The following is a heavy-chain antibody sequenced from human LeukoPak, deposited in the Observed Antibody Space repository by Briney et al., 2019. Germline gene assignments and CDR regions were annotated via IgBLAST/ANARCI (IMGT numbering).Heavy chain of an antibody. Sequence: PEASLKISSAGSGYGFTNYWTDWLRQIPEHPLKWMGFIYPGDSDATYSPSLYGQVTISTAMSISTAYLQLSLLTATATAMSFCARRGNWRYYFDYWGQGTLVTVSS. CDR2: IYPGDSDA. V-gene: IGHV5-51*01. CDR1: GYGFTNYW. D-gene: IGHD1-20*01. J-gene: IGHJ4*02. CDR3: ARRGNWRYYFDY.